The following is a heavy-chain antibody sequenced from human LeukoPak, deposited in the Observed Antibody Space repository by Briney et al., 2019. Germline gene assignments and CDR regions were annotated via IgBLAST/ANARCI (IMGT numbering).Heavy chain of an antibody. J-gene: IGHJ4*02. Sequence: PSETLCLTCTVSGGSFSSYYWSWIRQPPGKGLEWIGYIYYSGSTNYNPSLKSRVTISVDTSKNQFSLKLSSVTAADTAVYYCALSAVTTYYFDYWGQGALVTVSS. D-gene: IGHD4-17*01. V-gene: IGHV4-59*01. CDR2: IYYSGST. CDR1: GGSFSSYY. CDR3: ALSAVTTYYFDY.